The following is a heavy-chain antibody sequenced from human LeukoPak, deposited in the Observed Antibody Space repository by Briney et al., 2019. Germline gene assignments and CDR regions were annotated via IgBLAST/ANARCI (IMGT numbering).Heavy chain of an antibody. V-gene: IGHV1-18*01. Sequence: ASVKVSCKASGYTFTSYGISWVRQAPGQGLEWMGWISTYNGDTDYAQKLQGRVTMTTDTSTSTAYMELSRLRSDDTALYYCARDNLWQQLVLNWFDPWGQGTLVTVSS. CDR1: GYTFTSYG. CDR3: ARDNLWQQLVLNWFDP. CDR2: ISTYNGDT. J-gene: IGHJ5*02. D-gene: IGHD6-13*01.